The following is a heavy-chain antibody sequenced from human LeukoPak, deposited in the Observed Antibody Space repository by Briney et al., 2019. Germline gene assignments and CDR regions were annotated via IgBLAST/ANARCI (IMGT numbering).Heavy chain of an antibody. CDR1: GFSFSNFW. V-gene: IGHV3-7*05. Sequence: GGSLRLSCAASGFSFSNFWMSWVRQAPGKGLEWVANIKEDGSEKYYVDSVKGRFTISRDNAKNSMYLQMNSLRAEDTAVYYCARWAESNDYWGQGTLVTVSS. CDR3: ARWAESNDY. J-gene: IGHJ4*02. CDR2: IKEDGSEK.